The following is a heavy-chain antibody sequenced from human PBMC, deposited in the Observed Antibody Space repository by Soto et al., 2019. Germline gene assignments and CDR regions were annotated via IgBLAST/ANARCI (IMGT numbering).Heavy chain of an antibody. V-gene: IGHV1-8*01. CDR1: GYTFTSYD. CDR3: ARGMGDSSGYYYDRVDY. CDR2: MNPNSGNT. Sequence: ASVKVSCKASGYTFTSYDINWVRQATGQGLEWMGWMNPNSGNTGYAQKFQGRVTMTRNTSISTAYMELSSLRSEDTAVYYCARGMGDSSGYYYDRVDYWGQGTLVTVSS. D-gene: IGHD3-22*01. J-gene: IGHJ4*02.